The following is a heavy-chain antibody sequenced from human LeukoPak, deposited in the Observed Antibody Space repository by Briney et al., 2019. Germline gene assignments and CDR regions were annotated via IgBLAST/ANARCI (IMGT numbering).Heavy chain of an antibody. V-gene: IGHV3-11*04. Sequence: SVSTIYYADSVKGRFTISRDNAKNSLYLQMNSLRAEDTAVYYCAIRGVNMVRGVIIGGYWGQGTLVTVSS. J-gene: IGHJ4*02. CDR2: SVSTI. D-gene: IGHD3-10*01. CDR3: AIRGVNMVRGVIIGGY.